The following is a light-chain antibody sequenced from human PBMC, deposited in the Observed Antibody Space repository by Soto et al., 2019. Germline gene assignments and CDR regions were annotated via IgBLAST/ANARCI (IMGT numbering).Light chain of an antibody. V-gene: IGKV3-15*01. CDR2: GAS. Sequence: IVMTQSPSTLSVSPGERATLSCRASHSVSSDLAWYQQKPGQAPRLLIYGASTRAIGIPARFSGSGSGTEFTLTISSLQSEDFEVYYCQQYNNWPPTFGQGTRLEIK. CDR3: QQYNNWPPT. CDR1: HSVSSD. J-gene: IGKJ5*01.